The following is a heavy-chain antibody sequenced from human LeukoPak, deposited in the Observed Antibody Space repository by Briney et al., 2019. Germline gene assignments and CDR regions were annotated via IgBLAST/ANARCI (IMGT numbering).Heavy chain of an antibody. D-gene: IGHD3-22*01. CDR2: TGFRSGT. J-gene: IGHJ3*02. CDR1: GFTFSSYA. Sequence: GGSLRLSCVASGFTFSSYAMNWVRQAPGKGLEWVSATGFRSGTQYADSVKGRFTISRDDSKHTLYLQMNSLRAEDTAIYFCAKCGYNSENSVWCHAFDIWGQGAVVTVSS. V-gene: IGHV3-23*01. CDR3: AKCGYNSENSVWCHAFDI.